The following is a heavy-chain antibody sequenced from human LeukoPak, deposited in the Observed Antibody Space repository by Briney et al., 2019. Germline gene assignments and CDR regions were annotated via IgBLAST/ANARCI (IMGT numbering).Heavy chain of an antibody. CDR1: GYTFTSYG. CDR2: INTNTGNP. J-gene: IGHJ5*02. Sequence: ASVKVSCKASGYTFTSYGISWVRQAPGQGLEWMGWINTNTGNPTYAPGFTGRFVFSLDTSLSTAYLQINNLKAEDTAVYYCARDAPGKYFVWFDPWGQGTQVTVSS. V-gene: IGHV7-4-1*02. D-gene: IGHD1-14*01. CDR3: ARDAPGKYFVWFDP.